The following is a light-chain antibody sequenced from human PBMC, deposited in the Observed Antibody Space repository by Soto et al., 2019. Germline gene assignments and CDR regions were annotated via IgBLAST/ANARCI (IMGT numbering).Light chain of an antibody. J-gene: IGKJ1*01. Sequence: DIQMTQSPSSLSASVGDRVTITCRASLTIGNYLNWYRQNPGKAPKLLIYAASTLQSGVPSRFSGRASGTEFTLTISSLHPDDFATYYCQQTYGAPTFGQGTKVDIK. CDR2: AAS. CDR1: LTIGNY. CDR3: QQTYGAPT. V-gene: IGKV1-39*01.